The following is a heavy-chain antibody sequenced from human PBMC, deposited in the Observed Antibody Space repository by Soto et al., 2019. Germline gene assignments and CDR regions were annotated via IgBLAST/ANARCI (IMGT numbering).Heavy chain of an antibody. J-gene: IGHJ6*04. D-gene: IGHD7-27*01. Sequence: DSLQVSCKASGYTFTGYYMHWVRQAPGQGLEWMGWINPNSGGTNYAQKFQGRVTITRDTSASTAYMELSSLRSECTAGYYCARDPGELVPAAQGRDGWGKGYRVSVYS. CDR1: GYTFTGYY. CDR2: INPNSGGT. V-gene: IGHV1-2*02. CDR3: ARDPGELVPAAQGRDG.